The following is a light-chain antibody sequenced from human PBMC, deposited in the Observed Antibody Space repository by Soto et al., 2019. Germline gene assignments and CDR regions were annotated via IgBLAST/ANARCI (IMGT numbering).Light chain of an antibody. CDR2: GAS. J-gene: IGKJ2*03. V-gene: IGKV3-20*01. CDR1: QSVSLNY. Sequence: EIVLTQSPGTLSLSPGERATLSCRASQSVSLNYLAWYQQKPGQTPRLLIYGASSRATGIPDRFSGSGSGTDFTLTIGRLEPEDFAVYYCQQYGSARYSFGQGTKVEIK. CDR3: QQYGSARYS.